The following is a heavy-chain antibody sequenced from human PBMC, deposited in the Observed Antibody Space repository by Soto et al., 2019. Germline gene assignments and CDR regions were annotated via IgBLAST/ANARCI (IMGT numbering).Heavy chain of an antibody. V-gene: IGHV4-31*03. D-gene: IGHD3-10*01. J-gene: IGHJ5*02. Sequence: QVQLQESGPGLVKPSETLSLTCTVSGGSISSGGYYWSWIRQHPGKGLEWIGYIYYSGSTYYNPSLKSRVTISVDTSKNQFSLKLSSVTAADTAIYYCARDSPITMVGPVPNWFDPWGQGTLVTVSS. CDR1: GGSISSGGYY. CDR2: IYYSGST. CDR3: ARDSPITMVGPVPNWFDP.